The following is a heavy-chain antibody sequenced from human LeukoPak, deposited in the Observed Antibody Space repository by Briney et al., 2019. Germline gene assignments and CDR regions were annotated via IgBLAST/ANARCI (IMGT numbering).Heavy chain of an antibody. Sequence: GGSLRLSCAASGFTFSSYSFNWVRQVPGKGLEWVSSITTTFYTNYTDSVKGRFTISRDNAKNSLYLQKISLRAEDTAVYYCARVGANWYEDYWGQGTLVTVSS. J-gene: IGHJ4*02. CDR2: ITTTFYT. CDR3: ARVGANWYEDY. CDR1: GFTFSSYS. D-gene: IGHD6-13*01. V-gene: IGHV3-21*01.